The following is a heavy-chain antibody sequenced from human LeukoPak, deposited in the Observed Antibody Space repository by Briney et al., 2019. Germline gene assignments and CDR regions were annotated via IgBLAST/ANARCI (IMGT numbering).Heavy chain of an antibody. V-gene: IGHV3-33*01. D-gene: IGHD6-13*01. CDR1: GFTFRNYG. CDR3: ARDTSSSWYYFDH. CDR2: IWYDGSTK. J-gene: IGHJ4*02. Sequence: GGSLRLSCAASGFTFRNYGMHWVRQAPGKGLEWVAVIWYDGSTKYYAESVQGRFTTSRDTSKNRLYLQLNSLRVEDTAVFYCARDTSSSWYYFDHWGQGTLVTVSS.